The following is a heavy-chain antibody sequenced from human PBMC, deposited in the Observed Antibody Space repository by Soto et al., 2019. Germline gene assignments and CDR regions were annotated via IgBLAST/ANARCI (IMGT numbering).Heavy chain of an antibody. V-gene: IGHV3-30*18. CDR1: GFTFSSYG. J-gene: IGHJ4*02. CDR2: ISYDGSNK. CDR3: AKAPNYYDSSGRWNY. Sequence: QVQLVESGGGVVQPGRSLRLSCAASGFTFSSYGMHWVRQAPGKGLEWVAVISYDGSNKYYADSVKGRFTISRDNSKNTLYLQMNSLRAEDTAVYYCAKAPNYYDSSGRWNYCGQVTLVTVSS. D-gene: IGHD3-22*01.